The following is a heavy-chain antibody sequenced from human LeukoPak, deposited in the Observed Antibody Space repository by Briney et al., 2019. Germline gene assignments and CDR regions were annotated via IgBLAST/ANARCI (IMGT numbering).Heavy chain of an antibody. Sequence: SETLSLTCTVSGGSISSSFYYWGWIRQPPGKGLEWIGSIYYSGSTYYNPSLKSRVTISVDTSKNQFSLKLSSVTATDTAVYYCARELKAVAGTIIDYWGQGTLVTVSS. V-gene: IGHV4-39*02. CDR1: GGSISSSFYY. J-gene: IGHJ4*02. D-gene: IGHD6-19*01. CDR3: ARELKAVAGTIIDY. CDR2: IYYSGST.